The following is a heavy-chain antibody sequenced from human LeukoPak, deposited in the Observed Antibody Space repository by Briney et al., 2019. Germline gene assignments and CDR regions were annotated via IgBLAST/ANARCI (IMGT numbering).Heavy chain of an antibody. Sequence: ASVKVSCKASGYTFTSYGISWVRQAPGQGLERMGWISAYNGNTNYAQKLQGRVTMTTDTSTSTAYMELRSLRSDDTAVYYCARDGAYYDILTGYHPLDYWGQGTLVTVSS. CDR2: ISAYNGNT. CDR1: GYTFTSYG. J-gene: IGHJ4*02. CDR3: ARDGAYYDILTGYHPLDY. D-gene: IGHD3-9*01. V-gene: IGHV1-18*04.